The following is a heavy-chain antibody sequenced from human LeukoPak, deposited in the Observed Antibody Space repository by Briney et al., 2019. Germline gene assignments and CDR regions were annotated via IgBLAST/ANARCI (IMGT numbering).Heavy chain of an antibody. V-gene: IGHV5-51*01. Sequence: PGESLKISCKGSGYSFTSYWIGWVRQMPGKGLEWMGMIYPGDSDTRYSPSFQGQVTISADKSISTAYLQWSSLKASDTAMYYCARRDVVVVAATPGDYYYGTDVWGQGTTVTVSS. CDR1: GYSFTSYW. J-gene: IGHJ6*02. D-gene: IGHD2-15*01. CDR3: ARRDVVVVAATPGDYYYGTDV. CDR2: IYPGDSDT.